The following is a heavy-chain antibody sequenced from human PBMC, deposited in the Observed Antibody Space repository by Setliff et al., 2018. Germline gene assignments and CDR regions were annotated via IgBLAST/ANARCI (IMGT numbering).Heavy chain of an antibody. V-gene: IGHV4-39*07. D-gene: IGHD1-26*01. J-gene: IGHJ5*02. CDR2: IYYRGST. CDR1: GGSISSSSYY. CDR3: ARVLNWFDP. Sequence: SETLSLTCTVSGGSISSSSYYWGWIRQPPGKGLEWIGSIYYRGSTYYNPSLKSRVTISVDTSKNQFSLKLSSVTAADTAVYYCARVLNWFDPWGQGTLV.